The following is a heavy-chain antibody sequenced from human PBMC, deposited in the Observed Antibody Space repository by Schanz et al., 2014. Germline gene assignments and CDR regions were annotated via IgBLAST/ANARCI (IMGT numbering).Heavy chain of an antibody. D-gene: IGHD1-1*01. CDR1: GFTFSSHW. CDR2: INSVGSNT. Sequence: GQLVESGGGVVQPGKSLRLSCAASGFTFSSHWMHWVRQDPGKGLVWVARINSVGSNTDYADSVKGRFTISRDNSKNTLYLQMNSLRPEDTAVYFCAKKVPAYNPFDSWGQGTLVTVSS. CDR3: AKKVPAYNPFDS. V-gene: IGHV3-74*01. J-gene: IGHJ4*02.